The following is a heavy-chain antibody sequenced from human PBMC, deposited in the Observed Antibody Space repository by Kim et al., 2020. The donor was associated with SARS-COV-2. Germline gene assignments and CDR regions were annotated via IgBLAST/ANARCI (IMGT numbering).Heavy chain of an antibody. CDR2: IWYDGSNK. CDR1: GFTFSSYG. Sequence: GGSLRLSCAASGFTFSSYGMHWVRQAPGKGLEWVAVIWYDGSNKYYADSVKGRFTISRDNSKNTLYLQMNSLRAEDTAVYYCAKDGGSSNTILLWFGELSRTQTYGMDVWGQGTTVTVSS. V-gene: IGHV3-33*06. CDR3: AKDGGSSNTILLWFGELSRTQTYGMDV. J-gene: IGHJ6*02. D-gene: IGHD3-10*01.